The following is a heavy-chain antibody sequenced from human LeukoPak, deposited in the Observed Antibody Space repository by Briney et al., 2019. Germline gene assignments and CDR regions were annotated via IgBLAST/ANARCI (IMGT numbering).Heavy chain of an antibody. Sequence: ASVKVSCKASGGTFSSDAVTWVRQAPGQGLEWMGRILPLLGVTTYAQKFQGRVRMTADKSTNTAYMDLSSLTSDDTAVYYCTRVPGRAVAGTGGWFDIWGQGTLVTVSS. V-gene: IGHV1-69*04. J-gene: IGHJ5*01. D-gene: IGHD6-19*01. CDR2: ILPLLGVT. CDR1: GGTFSSDA. CDR3: TRVPGRAVAGTGGWFDI.